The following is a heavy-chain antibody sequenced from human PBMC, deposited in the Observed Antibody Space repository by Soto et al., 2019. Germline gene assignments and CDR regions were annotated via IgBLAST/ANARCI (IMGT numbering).Heavy chain of an antibody. CDR3: ARAGATVTMQFDN. J-gene: IGHJ4*02. CDR2: ISADNGNT. V-gene: IGHV1-18*01. CDR1: GYTFTNYG. Sequence: ASVKVSCKASGYTFTNYGISWVLQAPGQGLEWMGWISADNGNTEYEQKFQGRVTMTTDTSTSTAYMDLRSLRSDDTAVYYCARAGATVTMQFDNWGQGTPVTVSS. D-gene: IGHD4-17*01.